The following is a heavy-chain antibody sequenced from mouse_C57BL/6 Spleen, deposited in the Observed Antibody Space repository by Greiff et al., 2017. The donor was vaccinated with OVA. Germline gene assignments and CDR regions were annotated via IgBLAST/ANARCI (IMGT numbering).Heavy chain of an antibody. D-gene: IGHD1-1*01. CDR1: GFSLTSYG. V-gene: IGHV2-6*03. J-gene: IGHJ3*01. CDR3: ARGDYYGSSYDFFAY. Sequence: VKLVESGPGLVAPSQSLSITCTVSGFSLTSYGVHWVRQPPGKGLEWLVVIWSDGSTTYNSALKSRLSISKDNSKSQVFLKMNSLQTDDTAMYYCARGDYYGSSYDFFAYWGQGTLVTVSA. CDR2: IWSDGST.